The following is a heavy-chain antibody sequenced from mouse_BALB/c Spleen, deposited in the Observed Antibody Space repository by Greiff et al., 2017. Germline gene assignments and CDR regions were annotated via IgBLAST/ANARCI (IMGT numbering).Heavy chain of an antibody. CDR1: GFTFSSFG. D-gene: IGHD2-4*01. J-gene: IGHJ2*01. CDR2: ISSGSSTI. CDR3: ARSTMITYYFDY. Sequence: EVKLMESGGGLVQPGGSRKLSCAASGFTFSSFGMHWVRQAPEKGLEWVAYISSGSSTIYYAATVKGRFTISRDNPKNTLFLQMTSLRSEDTAMYYCARSTMITYYFDYWGQGTTLTVSS. V-gene: IGHV5-17*02.